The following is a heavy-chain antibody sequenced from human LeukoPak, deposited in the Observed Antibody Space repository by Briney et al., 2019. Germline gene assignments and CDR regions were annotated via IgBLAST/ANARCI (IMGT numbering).Heavy chain of an antibody. V-gene: IGHV3-7*01. D-gene: IGHD2-15*01. CDR1: GFTFSSYW. Sequence: PGGSLRLSCAASGFTFSSYWMSWVRQAPGKGLEWVANIKQDGSEKYYVDSVKGRFTISRDNAKNSLYLQMNSLRAEDTAVYYCARDSGYCSGGSCESDAFDIWGQGTMVTVSS. J-gene: IGHJ3*02. CDR3: ARDSGYCSGGSCESDAFDI. CDR2: IKQDGSEK.